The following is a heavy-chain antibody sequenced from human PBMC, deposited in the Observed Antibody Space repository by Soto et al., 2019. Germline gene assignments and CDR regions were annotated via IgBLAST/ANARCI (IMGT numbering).Heavy chain of an antibody. Sequence: QVQLVQSGAEVKKPGSSVKVSCKASGGTFSNYTITWVRQAPGQGLEWMGRIIPILDIANYAKKFQGRVTITADKSTSTAYMELSSLRSEDTAVYYCARDVGLGPVMVSTHVDYWGQGTLVIVSS. V-gene: IGHV1-69*08. CDR3: ARDVGLGPVMVSTHVDY. CDR2: IIPILDIA. D-gene: IGHD2-21*01. J-gene: IGHJ4*02. CDR1: GGTFSNYT.